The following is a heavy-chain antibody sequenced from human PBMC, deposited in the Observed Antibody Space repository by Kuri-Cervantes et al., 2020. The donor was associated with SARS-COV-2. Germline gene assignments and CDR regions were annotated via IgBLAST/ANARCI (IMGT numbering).Heavy chain of an antibody. Sequence: GSLRLSCGVYGGPFRGYYWSWIRQPPGKGLEWIGEIKHSGNTNYNPSCKSRVTISVDTSKNQFSLKLCPVPTADTAVYYCERAGVRVLIDLYSNPGFDYWGQGTLVTVSS. V-gene: IGHV4-34*01. CDR3: ERAGVRVLIDLYSNPGFDY. J-gene: IGHJ4*02. CDR2: IKHSGNT. CDR1: GGPFRGYY. D-gene: IGHD4-11*01.